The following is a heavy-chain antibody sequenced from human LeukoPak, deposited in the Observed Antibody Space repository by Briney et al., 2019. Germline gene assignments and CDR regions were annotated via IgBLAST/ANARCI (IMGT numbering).Heavy chain of an antibody. CDR3: STLADDGY. Sequence: PGGSLRLSCAASGFTFSNAWMSWVRQAPGKGLEWVGRIKSKKDGGTTDYATPVKGRFTISRDDSKNTVYLQMNSLKTEDTALYYCSTLADDGYWGQGTLVTVSS. D-gene: IGHD3-16*01. CDR2: IKSKKDGGTT. J-gene: IGHJ4*02. CDR1: GFTFSNAW. V-gene: IGHV3-15*01.